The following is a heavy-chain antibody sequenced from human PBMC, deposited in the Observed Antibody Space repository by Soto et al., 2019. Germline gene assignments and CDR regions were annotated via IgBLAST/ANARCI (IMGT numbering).Heavy chain of an antibody. D-gene: IGHD5-12*01. CDR1: GFTFSNAW. J-gene: IGHJ6*02. V-gene: IGHV3-15*05. Sequence: GGSLRLSCAASGFTFSNAWMSWVRQAPGKGLEWVGRIKSKTDGGTTDYAAPVKGRFTISRDDSKNTLYLQMNSLKTEDTAVYYCTTDLERWLQRLYGMDVWGQGTTVTVFS. CDR3: TTDLERWLQRLYGMDV. CDR2: IKSKTDGGTT.